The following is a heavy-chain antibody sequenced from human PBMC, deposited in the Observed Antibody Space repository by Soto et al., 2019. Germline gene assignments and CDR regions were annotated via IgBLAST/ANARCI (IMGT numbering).Heavy chain of an antibody. D-gene: IGHD3-10*01. CDR2: ISYSGST. V-gene: IGHV4-30-2*01. CDR3: LTRGFGPLHGLVDV. Sequence: SETMCLTCTVSGGSINSGCYSWTWIQQPPGKGLEWIGYISYSGSTSYNPSLKSRLIISVDTSQNQVSLKLASVTTADTAVYYCLTRGFGPLHGLVDVWGQGTTVTVSS. CDR1: GGSINSGCYS. J-gene: IGHJ6*02.